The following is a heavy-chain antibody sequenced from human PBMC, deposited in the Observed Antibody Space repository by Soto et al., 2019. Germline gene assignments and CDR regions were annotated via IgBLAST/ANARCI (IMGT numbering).Heavy chain of an antibody. Sequence: SVKVSCKASGGTFSSYAISWVRQAPGQGLEWMGGITPIFGTANYAQKFQGRVTITADESTSTAYMELSSLRSEDTAVYYCARQPYYYDILTGPYYFDYWGQGTLVTVSS. V-gene: IGHV1-69*13. D-gene: IGHD3-9*01. CDR3: ARQPYYYDILTGPYYFDY. CDR1: GGTFSSYA. CDR2: ITPIFGTA. J-gene: IGHJ4*02.